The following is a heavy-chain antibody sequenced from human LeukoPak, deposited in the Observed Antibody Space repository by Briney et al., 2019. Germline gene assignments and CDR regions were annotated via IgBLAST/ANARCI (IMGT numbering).Heavy chain of an antibody. CDR3: ARVPDYGDYLFDY. CDR2: INPNSGGT. V-gene: IGHV1-2*02. Sequence: ASVKVSCKASGYTFTGYYMHWVRQAPGQGLEWMRWINPNSGGTNYAQKFQGRVTMTRDTSISTAYMELSRLRSDDTAVYYCARVPDYGDYLFDYWGQGTLVTVSS. CDR1: GYTFTGYY. D-gene: IGHD4-17*01. J-gene: IGHJ4*02.